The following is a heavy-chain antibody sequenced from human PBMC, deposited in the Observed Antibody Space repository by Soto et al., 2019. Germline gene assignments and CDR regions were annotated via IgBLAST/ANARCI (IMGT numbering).Heavy chain of an antibody. J-gene: IGHJ6*02. CDR3: AREIAARPGFYYHYGMDV. D-gene: IGHD6-6*01. CDR2: IWYDGSNK. V-gene: IGHV3-33*01. Sequence: QVQLVESGGGVVQPGRSLRLSCAASGFTFSSYGMHWVRQAPGKGLEWVAVIWYDGSNKYYADSVKGRFTISRDNSKNTLYLQMNSLRAEDTAVYYCAREIAARPGFYYHYGMDVWGQGTTVTVSS. CDR1: GFTFSSYG.